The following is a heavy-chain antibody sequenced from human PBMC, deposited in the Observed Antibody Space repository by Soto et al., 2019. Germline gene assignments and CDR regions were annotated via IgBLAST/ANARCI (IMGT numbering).Heavy chain of an antibody. Sequence: AGESLKISCKGSGYSFTSYWISWVRQMPGKGLEWMGRIDPSDSYTNYSPSFQGHVTISADKSISTAYLQWSSLKASDTAMYYCARLTSGYYYYYGMDVWGQGTTVTVSS. CDR2: IDPSDSYT. CDR3: ARLTSGYYYYYGMDV. J-gene: IGHJ6*02. V-gene: IGHV5-10-1*01. D-gene: IGHD3-3*01. CDR1: GYSFTSYW.